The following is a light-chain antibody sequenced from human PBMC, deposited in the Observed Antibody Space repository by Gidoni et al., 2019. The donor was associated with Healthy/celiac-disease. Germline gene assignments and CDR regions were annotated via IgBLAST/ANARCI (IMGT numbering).Light chain of an antibody. CDR1: NIGSKN. CDR3: QVWDSSPVV. V-gene: IGLV3-9*01. CDR2: RDS. J-gene: IGLJ2*01. Sequence: SYEMTQPLSVSVALGQTATITCGGNNIGSKNVHWYQQKPGQAPVLVIYRDSTRPSGIPERFSGSNSGNTATLTISRAQAGDEADYYCQVWDSSPVVFGGGTKLTVL.